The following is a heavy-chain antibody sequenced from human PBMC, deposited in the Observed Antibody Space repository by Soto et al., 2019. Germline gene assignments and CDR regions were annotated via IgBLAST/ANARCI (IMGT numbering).Heavy chain of an antibody. J-gene: IGHJ4*02. Sequence: QVQLQQWGAGLLKPSETLSLTCAVYGGYFSGYCWSWIRQSPGKGLEWIGEIDHNGHTNYNPSLKSRVTISVDKSKNQFSLRLSSTTAADTAPYYCAPYGSGIYYISRDQYWGQGTLVTVSS. CDR1: GGYFSGYC. V-gene: IGHV4-34*01. CDR3: APYGSGIYYISRDQY. D-gene: IGHD3-10*01. CDR2: IDHNGHT.